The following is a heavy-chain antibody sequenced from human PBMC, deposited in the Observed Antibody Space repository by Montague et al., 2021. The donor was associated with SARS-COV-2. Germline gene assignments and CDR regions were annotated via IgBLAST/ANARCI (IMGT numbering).Heavy chain of an antibody. D-gene: IGHD3-16*01. V-gene: IGHV4-39*01. CDR1: GGSTTTTSHY. Sequence: SETLSLTCTVSGGSTTTTSHYWGWIRQPPGKGLEWIGSIYYSGYTHYNPSLKTRLTLSVDTSTNQFSLKLSSVTAADTAVYHCARLGPGPQGEESWGQGTVVIVSS. CDR3: ARLGPGPQGEES. CDR2: IYYSGYT. J-gene: IGHJ5*02.